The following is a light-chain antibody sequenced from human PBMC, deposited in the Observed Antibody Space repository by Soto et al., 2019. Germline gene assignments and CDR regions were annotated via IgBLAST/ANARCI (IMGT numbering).Light chain of an antibody. CDR2: GNS. CDR3: QSYDSSLSGSGV. J-gene: IGLJ1*01. CDR1: SSNIGAGYD. Sequence: QSVLTQPPSVSGAPGQRVTISCTGSSSNIGAGYDVHWYQQLPGTAPKLLIYGNSNRPSGVPDRVSGSKSGTSASLAITWLQAEDEADYYCQSYDSSLSGSGVFGTGTKLTVL. V-gene: IGLV1-40*01.